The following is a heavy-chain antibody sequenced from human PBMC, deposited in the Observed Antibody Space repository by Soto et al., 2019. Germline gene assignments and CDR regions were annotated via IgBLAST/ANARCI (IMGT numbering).Heavy chain of an antibody. V-gene: IGHV3-13*01. Sequence: PGGSLRLSCAASGFTFSSYDMHWVRQATGKGLEWVSAIGTAGDTYYPGSVKGRFTISRENAKNSLYLQMNSLRAGDTAVYYCARIGGYCSGGSCYPRYYYMGVWGKGTTGTVSS. CDR1: GFTFSSYD. CDR3: ARIGGYCSGGSCYPRYYYMGV. J-gene: IGHJ6*03. D-gene: IGHD2-15*01. CDR2: IGTAGDT.